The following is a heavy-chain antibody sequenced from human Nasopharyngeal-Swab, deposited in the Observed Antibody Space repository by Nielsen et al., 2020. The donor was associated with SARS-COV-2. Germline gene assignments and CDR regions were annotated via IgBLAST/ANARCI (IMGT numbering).Heavy chain of an antibody. D-gene: IGHD2/OR15-2a*01. CDR3: ATYSTRTADYFDQ. CDR2: IYDSDST. J-gene: IGHJ4*02. Sequence: SETLSLTCTVSGASVTSLNYYWSWIRQSPGKGLEWIGYIYDSDSTDYTPSLNSRVTISVDTSKNQFSLTVTSMTAADTAVYFCATYSTRTADYFDQWGQGTLVTVSS. V-gene: IGHV4-61*01. CDR1: GASVTSLNYY.